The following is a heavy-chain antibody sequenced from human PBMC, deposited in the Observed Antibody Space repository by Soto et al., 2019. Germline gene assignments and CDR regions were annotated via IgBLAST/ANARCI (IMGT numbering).Heavy chain of an antibody. Sequence: QVQLVQSGAEVKKPGSSVKVSCKASGGTFSSYAISWVRQAPGQGLEWMGGIIPIFGTANYAQKFQGRVTITADESTSTAYMELSSVRSEDTAVYYCASPPIAVAGTSYYGMDVWGQGTTVTVSS. CDR2: IIPIFGTA. V-gene: IGHV1-69*01. CDR1: GGTFSSYA. J-gene: IGHJ6*02. D-gene: IGHD6-19*01. CDR3: ASPPIAVAGTSYYGMDV.